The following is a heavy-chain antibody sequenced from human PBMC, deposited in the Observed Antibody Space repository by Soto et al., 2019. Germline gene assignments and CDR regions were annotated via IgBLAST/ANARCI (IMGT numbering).Heavy chain of an antibody. CDR2: ISCSRSTI. Sequence: VGSHRHTCTASGFTSISYSRSWVRQATGKGLEWVSYISCSRSTIYYADSVKGRFTISRDHAKNSLYLQMNSLRDEDTAVYYCARDQLYYNDISGRPLNAFDVWGQGTMLTVSS. J-gene: IGHJ3*01. CDR3: ARDQLYYNDISGRPLNAFDV. CDR1: GFTSISYS. D-gene: IGHD3-22*01. V-gene: IGHV3-48*02.